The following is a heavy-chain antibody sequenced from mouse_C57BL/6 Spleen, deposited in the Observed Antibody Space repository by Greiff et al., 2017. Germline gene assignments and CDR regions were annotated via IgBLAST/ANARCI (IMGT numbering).Heavy chain of an antibody. CDR3: ASSHYYGSSHYAIDY. Sequence: EVKLQESGPGLAKPSQTLSLTCSVTGYSITSDYWNWIRKFPGNKLEYMGYISYSGSTYYNPSLKSRISITRDTSKNQYYLQLNSVTTEDTATYDCASSHYYGSSHYAIDYWGQGTSVTVSS. CDR2: ISYSGST. D-gene: IGHD1-1*01. J-gene: IGHJ4*01. V-gene: IGHV3-8*01. CDR1: GYSITSDY.